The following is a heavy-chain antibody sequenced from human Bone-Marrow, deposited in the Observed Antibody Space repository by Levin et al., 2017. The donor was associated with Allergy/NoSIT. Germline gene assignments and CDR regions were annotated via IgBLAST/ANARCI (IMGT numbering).Heavy chain of an antibody. CDR2: IYYSGST. D-gene: IGHD6-6*01. Sequence: PSETLSLTCTVSGGSISSYYWSWIRQPPGKGLEWIGYIYYSGSTNYNPSLKSRVTISVDTSKNQFSLKLSSVTAADTAVYYCARGGSSSRNFDYWGQGTLVTVSS. V-gene: IGHV4-59*01. J-gene: IGHJ4*02. CDR1: GGSISSYY. CDR3: ARGGSSSRNFDY.